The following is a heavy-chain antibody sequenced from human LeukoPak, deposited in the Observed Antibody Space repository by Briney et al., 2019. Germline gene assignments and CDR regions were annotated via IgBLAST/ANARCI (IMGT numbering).Heavy chain of an antibody. CDR1: GFTFSSYA. Sequence: GGSLRLSCAASGFTFSSYAMSWVRQAPGKGLEWVSAISGSGGSTYYADSVKGRFTISRYNSKNTLYLQINSLRDEDTGVYSCAKDPHFYGSGSYYPFDHWGQGTLVTVSS. CDR3: AKDPHFYGSGSYYPFDH. D-gene: IGHD3-10*01. V-gene: IGHV3-23*01. J-gene: IGHJ4*02. CDR2: ISGSGGST.